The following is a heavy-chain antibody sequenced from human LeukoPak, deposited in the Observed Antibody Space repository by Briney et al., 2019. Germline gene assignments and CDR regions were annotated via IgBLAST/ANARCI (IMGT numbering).Heavy chain of an antibody. CDR2: INPNSGGT. V-gene: IGHV1-2*02. D-gene: IGHD5-24*01. J-gene: IGHJ4*02. Sequence: PRASVTVSCKASGYTFTGYYMHWVRQAPGQGLEWMGWINPNSGGTNYAQKFQGRVTMTRDTSISTAYMELSRLRSDDTAVYYCARPRRDGYNSFDYWGQGTLVTVSS. CDR1: GYTFTGYY. CDR3: ARPRRDGYNSFDY.